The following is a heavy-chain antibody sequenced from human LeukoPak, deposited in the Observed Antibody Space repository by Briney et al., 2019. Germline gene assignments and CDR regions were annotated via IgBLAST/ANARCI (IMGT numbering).Heavy chain of an antibody. CDR2: ISSSSSYI. CDR3: ARHSSGWYNAFDI. J-gene: IGHJ3*02. D-gene: IGHD6-19*01. CDR1: GFTFSSYS. Sequence: PGGSLRLSCAASGFTFSSYSMNWVRQAPGKGLEWVSSISSSSSYIYYADSVKGRFTISRDNAKNSLYLQMNSLRAEDTAVYYCARHSSGWYNAFDIWGQGTMVTVSS. V-gene: IGHV3-21*01.